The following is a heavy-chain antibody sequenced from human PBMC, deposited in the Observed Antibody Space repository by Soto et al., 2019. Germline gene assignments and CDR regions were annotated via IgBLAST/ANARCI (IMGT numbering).Heavy chain of an antibody. CDR2: IFSNDEK. CDR1: GFSLSNARMG. CDR3: ARMRYSSGWYGDFDY. V-gene: IGHV2-26*01. Sequence: SGPTLVNPTETLTLTCTVSGFSLSNARMGVSWIRQPPGKALEWLVHIFSNDEKSYSTSLKSRLTISKDTSKSQVVLTMTNMDPADTATYYCARMRYSSGWYGDFDYWGQGTLVTVSS. D-gene: IGHD6-19*01. J-gene: IGHJ4*02.